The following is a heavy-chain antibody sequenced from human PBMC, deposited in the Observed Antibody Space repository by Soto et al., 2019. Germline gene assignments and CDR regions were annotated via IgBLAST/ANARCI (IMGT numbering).Heavy chain of an antibody. V-gene: IGHV3-23*01. Sequence: GGSLRLSCAASGFSFHSYAMAWVRQAPGRGLEWVSAIIDTGGDTFHADSVKGRFTISRDNSNNTLYLQMSGLRAEDTAIYYCVKGSAAARPYYFDSWGQGALVTVSS. J-gene: IGHJ4*02. CDR1: GFSFHSYA. CDR2: IIDTGGDT. CDR3: VKGSAAARPYYFDS. D-gene: IGHD6-13*01.